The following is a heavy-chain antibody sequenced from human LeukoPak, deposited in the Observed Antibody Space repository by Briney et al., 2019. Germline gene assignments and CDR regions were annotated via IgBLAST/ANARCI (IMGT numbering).Heavy chain of an antibody. CDR3: ARARITRVRGSRYGMDV. D-gene: IGHD3-10*01. J-gene: IGHJ6*02. CDR2: INPNSGGT. V-gene: IGHV1-2*02. CDR1: GYTFTGYY. Sequence: ASVKVSCKASGYTFTGYYMHWVRQAPGQGLEWMGWINPNSGGTNYAQKFQGRVTMARDTSISTAYMELSRLRSDDTAVYYCARARITRVRGSRYGMDVWGQGTTVTVSS.